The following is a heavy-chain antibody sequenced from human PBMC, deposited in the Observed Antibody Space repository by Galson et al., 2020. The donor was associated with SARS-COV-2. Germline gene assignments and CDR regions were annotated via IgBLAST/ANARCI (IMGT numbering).Heavy chain of an antibody. D-gene: IGHD2-2*01. CDR1: GGSISSGGYS. Sequence: SETLSLTCAVSGGSISSGGYSWSWIRQPPGKGLEWIGYIYQSGSTYYNPSLKSLVTISVDRSKNQFSLKLSSVTAADTAVYYCARAAGYQLILNWFHPLGQRNRLTGSS. J-gene: IGHJ5*02. CDR3: ARAAGYQLILNWFHP. CDR2: IYQSGST. V-gene: IGHV4-30-2*01.